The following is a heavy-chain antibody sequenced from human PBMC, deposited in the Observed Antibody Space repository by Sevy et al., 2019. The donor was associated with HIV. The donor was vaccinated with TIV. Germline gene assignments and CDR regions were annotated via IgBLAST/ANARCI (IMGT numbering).Heavy chain of an antibody. V-gene: IGHV3-53*01. J-gene: IGHJ5*02. CDR3: ARGPSYSYGYWFDP. CDR1: GFTVSSNY. D-gene: IGHD5-18*01. CDR2: IYSGGST. Sequence: GGSLRLSCAASGFTVSSNYMSWVRQAPGKGLEWVSVIYSGGSTYYADSVKGRFTISRDNSKNTLYLQMNSLRAEDTAVYYCARGPSYSYGYWFDPWGQGTPVTVSS.